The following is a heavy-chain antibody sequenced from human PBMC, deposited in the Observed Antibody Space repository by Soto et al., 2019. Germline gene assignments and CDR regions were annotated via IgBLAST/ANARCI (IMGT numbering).Heavy chain of an antibody. V-gene: IGHV3-23*01. CDR3: AKAVRVAAAGYNWFDR. CDR1: GFTFSSYA. J-gene: IGHJ5*02. D-gene: IGHD6-13*01. CDR2: ISVSGGST. Sequence: GGSLRLSCAASGFTFSSYAMSWVRQAPGKGLEWVSAISVSGGSTYYADFVNGRFTISRDNSKNTLNLQMISVRAEDTDVYYCAKAVRVAAAGYNWFDRWGQGTLVTVSS.